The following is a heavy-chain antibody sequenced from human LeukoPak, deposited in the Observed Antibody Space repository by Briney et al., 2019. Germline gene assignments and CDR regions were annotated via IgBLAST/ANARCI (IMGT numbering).Heavy chain of an antibody. CDR3: AITRVVAATTLFDY. V-gene: IGHV5-10-1*01. CDR2: IDPSDSYT. Sequence: PGESLKISCKGSGYSFTSYWISWVRQMPGKGLEWMGRIDPSDSYTNYSPSFQGHVTISADKSISTAYLQWSSLKASDTAMYYCAITRVVAATTLFDYWGQGTLVTVSS. D-gene: IGHD2-15*01. CDR1: GYSFTSYW. J-gene: IGHJ4*02.